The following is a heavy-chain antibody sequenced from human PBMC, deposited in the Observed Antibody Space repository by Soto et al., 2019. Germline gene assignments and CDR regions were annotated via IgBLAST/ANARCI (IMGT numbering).Heavy chain of an antibody. Sequence: EVQLLESGGDLVQPGGSLRLSCAASGFTFSSYTMTWVRQAPGKGLEWVSGINSGGRTYHADSVKGRFTISRDDSKNTLYLQIISLRAEDTAVYYCAKDLRPDGVWDFDYWGQGTLVTVSS. D-gene: IGHD4-17*01. CDR1: GFTFSSYT. V-gene: IGHV3-23*01. J-gene: IGHJ4*02. CDR2: INSGGRT. CDR3: AKDLRPDGVWDFDY.